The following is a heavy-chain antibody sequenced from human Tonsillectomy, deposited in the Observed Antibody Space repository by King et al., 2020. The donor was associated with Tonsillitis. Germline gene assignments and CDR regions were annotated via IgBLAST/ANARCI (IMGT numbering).Heavy chain of an antibody. V-gene: IGHV3-9*01. CDR1: GFTFDDYA. D-gene: IGHD4-23*01. J-gene: IGHJ4*02. CDR3: AKGGYGGNFDY. Sequence: VQLVESGGGLVQPGRSLRLSCAASGFTFDDYAMHWVRQAPGKGLEWVSGISWNSGSIGYADSVKGRFTISRDNAKNSLYLQMNSLRAEDTALYYCAKGGYGGNFDYWGQGTLVTVSS. CDR2: ISWNSGSI.